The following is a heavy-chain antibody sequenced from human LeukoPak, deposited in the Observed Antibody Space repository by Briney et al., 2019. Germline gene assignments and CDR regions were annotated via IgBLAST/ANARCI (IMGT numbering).Heavy chain of an antibody. Sequence: PSETLSLTCTVSGGSIRSYYWTWIRQPPGKGLQWIGYIYYSGVTKYNPSLKSRVTISVDTSKNQLSLRLSSVTAADTAVYYCARCRGVLQTWGQGTLVTVSS. CDR3: ARCRGVLQT. D-gene: IGHD1-26*01. CDR2: IYYSGVT. CDR1: GGSIRSYY. V-gene: IGHV4-59*01. J-gene: IGHJ4*02.